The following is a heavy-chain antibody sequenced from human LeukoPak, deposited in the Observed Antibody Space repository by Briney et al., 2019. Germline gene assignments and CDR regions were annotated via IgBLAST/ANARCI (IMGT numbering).Heavy chain of an antibody. J-gene: IGHJ4*02. CDR2: ISGSGGST. D-gene: IGHD3-10*01. Sequence: GGSLRLSCAASGFTFSSYAMSWVRQAPGKGLEWVSAISGSGGSTYYADSVKGRFTISRDNSKNTLYLQMNSLRAEDTAVYYCAKAPTYYYGSGSPGDYFDYWGQGTLVTVSS. CDR3: AKAPTYYYGSGSPGDYFDY. CDR1: GFTFSSYA. V-gene: IGHV3-23*01.